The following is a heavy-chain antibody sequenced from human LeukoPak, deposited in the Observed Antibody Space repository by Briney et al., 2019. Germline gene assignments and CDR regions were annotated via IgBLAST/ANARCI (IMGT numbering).Heavy chain of an antibody. V-gene: IGHV3-53*01. Sequence: GGSLRLSCAASGFTVSNNYMSWVRQAPGKGLEWGSVIYSGGSTYYADSVKGRFTISRDNSKNTLYLQMNSLRAEDTAVYYCTKTGNPATGDYWGQGTLVTVSS. D-gene: IGHD1-1*01. CDR3: TKTGNPATGDY. J-gene: IGHJ4*02. CDR1: GFTVSNNY. CDR2: IYSGGST.